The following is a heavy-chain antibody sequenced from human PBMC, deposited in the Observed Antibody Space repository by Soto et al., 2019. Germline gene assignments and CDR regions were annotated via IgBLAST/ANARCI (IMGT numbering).Heavy chain of an antibody. Sequence: KASETLSLTCAVYGGSFSGCYWSWIRQPPGKGLEWIGEINHSGSTNYNPSLKSRVTISVDTSKNKFSLKLSSVTAADTAVYYCARGFFRFSSSSGNGWFDPWGQGTLVTVSS. D-gene: IGHD6-6*01. CDR1: GGSFSGCY. J-gene: IGHJ5*02. CDR2: INHSGST. V-gene: IGHV4-34*01. CDR3: ARGFFRFSSSSGNGWFDP.